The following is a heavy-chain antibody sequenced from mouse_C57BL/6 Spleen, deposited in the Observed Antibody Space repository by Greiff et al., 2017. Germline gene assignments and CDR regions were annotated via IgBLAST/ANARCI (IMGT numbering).Heavy chain of an antibody. J-gene: IGHJ3*01. CDR2: IYPSDSYT. D-gene: IGHD2-2*01. V-gene: IGHV1-69*01. CDR1: GYTFTSYW. Sequence: QVQLQQPGAELVMPGASVKLSCKASGYTFTSYWMHWVKQRPGQGLEWIGEIYPSDSYTNYNQKFKGKSTLTVDKSSSTAYMQLSSLTSEDSAVYYCARGGNDLFAYWGQGTLVTVSA. CDR3: ARGGNDLFAY.